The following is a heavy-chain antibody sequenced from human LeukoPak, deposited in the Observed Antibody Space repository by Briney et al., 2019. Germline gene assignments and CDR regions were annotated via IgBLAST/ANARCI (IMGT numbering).Heavy chain of an antibody. CDR3: ARVATYCSTTSCYDPQYKVFDY. CDR2: ISVSSSHI. J-gene: IGHJ4*02. CDR1: GFTFSTYN. V-gene: IGHV3-21*01. Sequence: GGSLRLSCAASGFTFSTYNMNWVRQAPGKGLEWVSSISVSSSHIYYAASVKGRFTISRDNAKNSLYLQMNTLRAEDTAVYYCARVATYCSTTSCYDPQYKVFDYWGQGALVTVSS. D-gene: IGHD2-2*01.